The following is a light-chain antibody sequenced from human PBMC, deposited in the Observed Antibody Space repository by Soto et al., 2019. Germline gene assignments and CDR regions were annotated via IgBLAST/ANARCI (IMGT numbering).Light chain of an antibody. J-gene: IGLJ1*01. CDR1: SSEVGGYNY. CDR2: DVS. Sequence: QSVLAQPASVSGFPGQSITISCTGNSSEVGGYNYVSWYQQHPGKAPKLMIYDVSNRPSGVSNRFSGSKSGNTASLTISGLQAEDEADYYCSSYTSSSTLVFGTGTKVTVL. V-gene: IGLV2-14*01. CDR3: SSYTSSSTLV.